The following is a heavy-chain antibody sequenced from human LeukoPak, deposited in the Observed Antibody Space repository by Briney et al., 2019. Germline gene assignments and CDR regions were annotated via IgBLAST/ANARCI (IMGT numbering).Heavy chain of an antibody. J-gene: IGHJ3*02. D-gene: IGHD2-21*02. V-gene: IGHV3-7*01. CDR2: ISEDGSEK. Sequence: PGGSLRLSCAASGFTFSDHYMDWVRQAPGKGLEWVATISEDGSEKYYVGSVKGRFTTSRDNVKNSLYLQMNNLRVEDTAVYYCAREGLPGDQPDAFDIWGQGTMVTVSS. CDR1: GFTFSDHY. CDR3: AREGLPGDQPDAFDI.